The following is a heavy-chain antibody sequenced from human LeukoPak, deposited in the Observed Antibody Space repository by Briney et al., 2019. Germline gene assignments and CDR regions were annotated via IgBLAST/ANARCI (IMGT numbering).Heavy chain of an antibody. CDR1: GYTLTELS. J-gene: IGHJ4*02. D-gene: IGHD6-13*01. CDR2: FDPEDGET. CDR3: AIPGGSSRDFDY. Sequence: ASVKVSCTLSGYTLTELSMHWVRQAPGKGLEWMGGFDPEDGETIYAQKFQGRVTMTEDTSTDTAYMELSSLRSEDTAVYYCAIPGGSSRDFDYWGQGTLVTVSS. V-gene: IGHV1-24*01.